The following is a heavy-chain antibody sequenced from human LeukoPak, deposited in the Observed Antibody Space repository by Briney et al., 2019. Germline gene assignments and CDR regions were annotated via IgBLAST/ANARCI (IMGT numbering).Heavy chain of an antibody. J-gene: IGHJ4*02. Sequence: PSETLSLTCTVSGGSISSYYWSWIRQPPGKGLEWIGYIYYSGSTNYNPSLKGRVTISVDTSKNQFSLRLRSVTAADTAMYYCARGTLYRGWSYYLDFWGQGSQVTVSS. CDR1: GGSISSYY. V-gene: IGHV4-59*12. CDR2: IYYSGST. D-gene: IGHD6-19*01. CDR3: ARGTLYRGWSYYLDF.